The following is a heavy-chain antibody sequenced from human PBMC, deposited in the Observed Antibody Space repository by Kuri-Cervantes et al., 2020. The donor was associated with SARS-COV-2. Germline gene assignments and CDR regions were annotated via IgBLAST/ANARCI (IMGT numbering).Heavy chain of an antibody. Sequence: SETLSLTCAVSGGSISSGGYSWSWIRQPPGKGLEWIGYIYHSGSTYYNPSLKSRVTISVDRSKNQFSLKLSSVTAADTAVYYCARDANTADPHAFDIWSQGTMVTVSS. CDR1: GGSISSGGYS. V-gene: IGHV4-30-2*01. CDR2: IYHSGST. J-gene: IGHJ3*02. D-gene: IGHD5-18*01. CDR3: ARDANTADPHAFDI.